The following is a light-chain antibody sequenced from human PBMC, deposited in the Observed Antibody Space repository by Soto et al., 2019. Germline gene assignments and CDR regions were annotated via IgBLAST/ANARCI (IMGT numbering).Light chain of an antibody. J-gene: IGKJ5*01. CDR3: QQYENLPT. V-gene: IGKV1-33*01. CDR1: QSISTY. CDR2: AAS. Sequence: DIQMTQSPSSLSASVGDRVTITCRASQSISTYLNWYQQKPGKAPNLLIFAASNLEAGVPSRFRGSGSGTDFTFTISRLQPEDIATYYCQQYENLPTFGQGTRLEI.